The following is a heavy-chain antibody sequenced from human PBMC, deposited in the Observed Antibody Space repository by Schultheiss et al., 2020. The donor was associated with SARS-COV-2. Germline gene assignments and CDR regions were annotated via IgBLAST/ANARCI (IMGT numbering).Heavy chain of an antibody. Sequence: GGSLRLSCAASGFTFSSYAMHWVRQAPGKGLEWVSAISGSGGSTYYADSVKGRFTISRDNSKNTLYLQMNSLRAEDTAVYYCAKANYDSSGAREAGWGQGTLVTVSS. J-gene: IGHJ4*02. CDR3: AKANYDSSGAREAG. D-gene: IGHD3-22*01. CDR2: ISGSGGST. CDR1: GFTFSSYA. V-gene: IGHV3-23*01.